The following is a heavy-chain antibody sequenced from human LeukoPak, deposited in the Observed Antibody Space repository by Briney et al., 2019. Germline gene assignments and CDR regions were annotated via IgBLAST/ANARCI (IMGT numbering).Heavy chain of an antibody. CDR3: ARSLTTVTYYFDY. J-gene: IGHJ4*02. V-gene: IGHV1-3*03. D-gene: IGHD4-11*01. CDR2: INAGNGNT. CDR1: GYTFTSYA. Sequence: ASVKVSCKASGYTFTSYALHWVRQAPGQRLEWMGWINAGNGNTKYSQEFQGRVTIIRDTSASTAYMELSSLRSEDMAAYYCARSLTTVTYYFDYWGQGTLVTVSS.